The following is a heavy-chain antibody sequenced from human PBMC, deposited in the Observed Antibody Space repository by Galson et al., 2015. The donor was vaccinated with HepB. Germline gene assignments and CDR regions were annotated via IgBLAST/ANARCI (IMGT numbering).Heavy chain of an antibody. V-gene: IGHV3-23*01. CDR3: AKDRQWLRNNWFDP. Sequence: SLRLSCAASGFIFSSYAMSWVRQAPGKGLEWVSAISGSGGNTYFADSVKGRFTISRDNSKNTLYLHMNSLRAEDTAVHYCAKDRQWLRNNWFDPWGQGTLVTVSS. CDR2: ISGSGGNT. J-gene: IGHJ5*02. D-gene: IGHD5-12*01. CDR1: GFIFSSYA.